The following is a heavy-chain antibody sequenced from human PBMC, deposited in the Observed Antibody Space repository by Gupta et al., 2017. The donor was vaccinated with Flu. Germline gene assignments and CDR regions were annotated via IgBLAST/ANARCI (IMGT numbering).Heavy chain of an antibody. D-gene: IGHD4/OR15-4a*01. CDR1: SFSGSN. CDR3: ARGYGGFDY. CDR2: ISIGSSSM. V-gene: IGHV3-21*01. Sequence: SFSGSNMNWVRQAPGKGLEWVSFISIGSSSMYYGDSVKGRFTISRDDAKNSLYLQMNSLRAEDTAVYYCARGYGGFDYWGQGTLVTVSS. J-gene: IGHJ4*02.